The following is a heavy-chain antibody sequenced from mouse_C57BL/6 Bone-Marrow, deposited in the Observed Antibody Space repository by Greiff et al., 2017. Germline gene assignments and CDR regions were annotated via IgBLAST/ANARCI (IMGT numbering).Heavy chain of an antibody. V-gene: IGHV1-81*01. J-gene: IGHJ1*03. CDR3: ARGAFYGSSPFDWYFDV. Sequence: QVQLQQSGAELARPGASVKLSCKASGYTFTSYGISWVKQRTGQGLEWIGEIYPRSGNTYYNEKFQGKATLTADKSSSTAYMELSSLTAADAAVYFCARGAFYGSSPFDWYFDVWGTGTTVTVSS. CDR2: IYPRSGNT. D-gene: IGHD1-1*01. CDR1: GYTFTSYG.